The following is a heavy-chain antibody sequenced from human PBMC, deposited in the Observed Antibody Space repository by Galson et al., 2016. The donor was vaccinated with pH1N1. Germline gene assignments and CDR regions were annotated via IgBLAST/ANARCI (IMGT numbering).Heavy chain of an antibody. CDR3: AYIPAETHTWRY. J-gene: IGHJ4*01. CDR1: DLSFSLSGVG. V-gene: IGHV2-5*02. D-gene: IGHD4-23*01. Sequence: PALVKPTQTITLTCTLSDLSFSLSGVGVGWIRQPPGKALEWLALIYWDDDQRYNPSLGNRLTITRDTSKKQVLLTMTNMDPVDTGTYYCAYIPAETHTWRYWGPGTLVTVSS. CDR2: IYWDDDQ.